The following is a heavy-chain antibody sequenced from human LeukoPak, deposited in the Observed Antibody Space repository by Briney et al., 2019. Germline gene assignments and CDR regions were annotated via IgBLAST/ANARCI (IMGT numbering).Heavy chain of an antibody. Sequence: SETLSLTCTVSGGSISSNNYYWGWVRQPPGKGLEWIGSIYYSGSTYYNPSLKSRVTISVDTSKNQFSLKLSSVTAADTAIYYCARQDSTSSRRRNNWFDPWGQGTLVTVSS. CDR1: GGSISSNNYY. CDR2: IYYSGST. CDR3: ARQDSTSSRRRNNWFDP. V-gene: IGHV4-39*01. J-gene: IGHJ5*02. D-gene: IGHD6-6*01.